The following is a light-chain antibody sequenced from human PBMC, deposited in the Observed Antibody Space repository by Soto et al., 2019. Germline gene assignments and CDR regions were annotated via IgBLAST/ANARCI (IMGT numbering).Light chain of an antibody. CDR2: DVS. CDR1: QNISSY. V-gene: IGKV3-11*01. Sequence: IVLTQSPATLSLSPGERATLSCRASQNISSYLIWYQQKPGQAPRLLMYDVSNRATGIPARFSGSGSGTDFTLTISSLEPEDLAVYHCQQRSNWPRTFGQGTKVEIK. CDR3: QQRSNWPRT. J-gene: IGKJ1*01.